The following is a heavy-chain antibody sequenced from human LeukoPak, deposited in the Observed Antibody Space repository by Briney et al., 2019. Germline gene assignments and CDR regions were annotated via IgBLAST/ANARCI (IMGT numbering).Heavy chain of an antibody. CDR1: GSSISSYY. V-gene: IGHV4-59*01. J-gene: IGHJ4*02. D-gene: IGHD2-8*01. CDR2: IYYSGST. CDR3: ARTAGEWGFDY. Sequence: SETLSLTCTVSGSSISSYYWSWIRQPPGKGLEWIGYIYYSGSTNCNPSLKSRVTISVDTSKNQSSLKLSSVTAADTAVYYCARTAGEWGFDYWGQGTLVTVSS.